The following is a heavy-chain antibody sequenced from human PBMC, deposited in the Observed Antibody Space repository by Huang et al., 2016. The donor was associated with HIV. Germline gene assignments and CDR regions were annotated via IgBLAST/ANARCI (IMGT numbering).Heavy chain of an antibody. CDR1: GGSFNNFG. Sequence: QVQLVQSGAEVRKPGSSVKVSCRASGGSFNNFGIHGVGQAPGQGLEWMGGIIQRVGTRNDAQRFKDSVTITADETTGVVHLEVTSLRSDDTAVYFCAKRGGAWGSPYAFDLWGPGTMVTVSS. CDR2: IIQRVGTR. V-gene: IGHV1-69*13. CDR3: AKRGGAWGSPYAFDL. J-gene: IGHJ3*01. D-gene: IGHD3-16*01.